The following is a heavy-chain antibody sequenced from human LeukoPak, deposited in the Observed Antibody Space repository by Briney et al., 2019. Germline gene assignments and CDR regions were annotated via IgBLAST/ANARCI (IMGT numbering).Heavy chain of an antibody. Sequence: SETLSLTCAVYGGSFSGYYWSWIRQPPGKGLEWIGEINHSGSTNYNPSLKSRVTISVDTSKNQFSLKLSSVTAADTAVYYCARGGGDILTGYYIGGYYFDYWGQGTLVTVSS. D-gene: IGHD3-9*01. J-gene: IGHJ4*02. CDR1: GGSFSGYY. CDR2: INHSGST. CDR3: ARGGGDILTGYYIGGYYFDY. V-gene: IGHV4-34*01.